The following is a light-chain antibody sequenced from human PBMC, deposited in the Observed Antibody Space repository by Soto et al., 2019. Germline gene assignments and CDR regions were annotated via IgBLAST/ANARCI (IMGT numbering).Light chain of an antibody. V-gene: IGLV2-23*01. J-gene: IGLJ1*01. CDR2: EGT. CDR3: CSYAGSRAYV. CDR1: SRDVGSYDL. Sequence: SALTQPASLFGPPGQSIVISCNGTSRDVGSYDLVSWYLQYPGKAPKVIIFEGTKRPSGVSDRFSGSKSGNTASLTISGLQTEDEADYYCCSYAGSRAYVFGPGTKVTVL.